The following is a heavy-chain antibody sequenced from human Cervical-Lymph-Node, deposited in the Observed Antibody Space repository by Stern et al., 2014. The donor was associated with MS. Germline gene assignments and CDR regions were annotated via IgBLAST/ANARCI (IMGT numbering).Heavy chain of an antibody. D-gene: IGHD6-13*01. CDR2: IYYSGST. V-gene: IGHV4-31*03. CDR1: GGSISSGGYY. J-gene: IGHJ4*02. Sequence: QVQLQESGPGLVKPSQTLSLTCTVSGGSISSGGYYWSWIRQHPGKGLEWVGDIYYSGSTYYNPSLKSRVTISVDTSKNQFSLKLSSVTAADTAVYYCARSSPGAAGDLDYWGQGTLVTVSS. CDR3: ARSSPGAAGDLDY.